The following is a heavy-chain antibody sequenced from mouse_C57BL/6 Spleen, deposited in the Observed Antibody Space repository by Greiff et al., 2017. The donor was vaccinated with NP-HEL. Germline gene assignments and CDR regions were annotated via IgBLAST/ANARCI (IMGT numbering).Heavy chain of an antibody. Sequence: QVQLQQSGAELVRPGSSVKLSCKASGYTFTSYWMHWVKQRPIQGLEWIGNIDPSDSETHYNQKFKDKATLTVDKSSSTAYMQLSSLTSEDSAVYYCARWGDYYGSSSFAYWGQGTLVTVSA. CDR3: ARWGDYYGSSSFAY. CDR2: IDPSDSET. CDR1: GYTFTSYW. J-gene: IGHJ3*01. D-gene: IGHD1-1*01. V-gene: IGHV1-52*01.